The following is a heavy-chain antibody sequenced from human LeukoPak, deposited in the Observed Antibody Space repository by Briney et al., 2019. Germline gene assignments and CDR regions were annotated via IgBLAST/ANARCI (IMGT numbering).Heavy chain of an antibody. J-gene: IGHJ4*02. CDR1: GGSFSGYY. D-gene: IGHD5-12*01. Sequence: SQTLSLTCAVYGGSFSGYYWSWIRQPPGKGLEWIGEINHSGSTNYNPSLKSRVTISVDTSKNQFSLKLSSVTAADTAVYYCARGYGGYSGYDPVGAVAAVDYWGQGTLVTVSS. V-gene: IGHV4-34*01. CDR2: INHSGST. CDR3: ARGYGGYSGYDPVGAVAAVDY.